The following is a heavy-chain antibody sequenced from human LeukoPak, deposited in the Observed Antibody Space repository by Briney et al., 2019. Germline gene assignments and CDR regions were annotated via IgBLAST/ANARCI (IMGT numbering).Heavy chain of an antibody. D-gene: IGHD5-12*01. Sequence: GGSLRLSCAASGFTFSSYEMNWVRQAPGKGLEWVSYISSSDSTIYYADSVKGRFTISRDNAKNSLYLQMNSLRAEDTAVYYCARGRSGYTFQYYYYYMDVWGKGTTVTVSS. V-gene: IGHV3-48*03. CDR2: ISSSDSTI. CDR3: ARGRSGYTFQYYYYYMDV. J-gene: IGHJ6*03. CDR1: GFTFSSYE.